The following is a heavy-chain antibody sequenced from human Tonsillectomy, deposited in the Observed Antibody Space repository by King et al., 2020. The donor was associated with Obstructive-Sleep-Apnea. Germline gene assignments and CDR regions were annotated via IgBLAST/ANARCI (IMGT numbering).Heavy chain of an antibody. D-gene: IGHD3-10*01. CDR3: ARHARGDWYFDL. V-gene: IGHV4-59*08. CDR2: IYYSGST. Sequence: QLQESGPGLVKPSETLSLTCTVSGGSISSYYWSWIRQPPGKGLEWIGYIYYSGSTNYNPSLKIRVIISVDTSKNQLSLKLSSVTAADTAVYYCARHARGDWYFDLWGRGTLVTVSS. J-gene: IGHJ2*01. CDR1: GGSISSYY.